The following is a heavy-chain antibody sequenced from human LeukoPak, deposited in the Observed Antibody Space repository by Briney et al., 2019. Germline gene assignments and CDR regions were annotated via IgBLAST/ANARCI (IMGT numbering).Heavy chain of an antibody. V-gene: IGHV4-61*02. J-gene: IGHJ4*02. D-gene: IGHD6-19*01. CDR1: GGSISSGSYF. CDR3: ARVVPLRGIAVAGTGYFDY. Sequence: PSETLSLTCTVSGGSISSGSYFWSWIRQPAGKGLEWIARIYTSGSTNYSPSLKSRVTISVDTSRNQFSLNLTSVTAADTAVYYCARVVPLRGIAVAGTGYFDYWGQGTLVTVSS. CDR2: IYTSGST.